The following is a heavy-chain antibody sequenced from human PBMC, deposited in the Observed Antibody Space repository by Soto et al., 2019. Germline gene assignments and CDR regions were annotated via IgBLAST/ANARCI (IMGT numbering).Heavy chain of an antibody. CDR3: AKVGRSVTTAYYYYGMDV. CDR2: ISGSGGST. CDR1: GFTFSSYA. V-gene: IGHV3-23*01. Sequence: QTGGSLRLSCAASGFTFSSYAMSWVRQAPGKGLEWVSAISGSGGSTYYADSVKGRFTISRDNSKNTLYLQMNSLRAEDTAVYYCAKVGRSVTTAYYYYGMDVWGQGTTVTVSS. J-gene: IGHJ6*02. D-gene: IGHD4-17*01.